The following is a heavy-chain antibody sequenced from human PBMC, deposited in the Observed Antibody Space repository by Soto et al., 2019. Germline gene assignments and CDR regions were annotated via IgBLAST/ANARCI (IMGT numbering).Heavy chain of an antibody. Sequence: EVQLLESGGGLVQPGGSLRLSCAASGFTFSSYTMSWVRQATGKGLVWVSAISGSGGSTYYVDSVKGRFTISRDNSKNTSYLQMNSLTSEDAAAYYCAKDDSRVTKIVVDNRSLGYWGQGSLVTVSS. CDR1: GFTFSSYT. CDR2: ISGSGGST. V-gene: IGHV3-23*01. J-gene: IGHJ4*02. CDR3: AKDDSRVTKIVVDNRSLGY. D-gene: IGHD3-22*01.